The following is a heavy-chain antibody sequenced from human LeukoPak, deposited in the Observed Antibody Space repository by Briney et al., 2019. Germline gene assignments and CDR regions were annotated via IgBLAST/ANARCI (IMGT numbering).Heavy chain of an antibody. CDR3: ARGGGGWYFDL. CDR2: INPYDGNT. V-gene: IGHV1-18*01. D-gene: IGHD3-16*01. Sequence: GASVKVSCKASGYTFTNYDISWVRQAPGQRLEWMGWINPYDGNTNYAQNLQGRATMTTDTSTSTAYMELRSLRSDDTAVYYCARGGGGWYFDLWGRGTLVTVSS. J-gene: IGHJ2*01. CDR1: GYTFTNYD.